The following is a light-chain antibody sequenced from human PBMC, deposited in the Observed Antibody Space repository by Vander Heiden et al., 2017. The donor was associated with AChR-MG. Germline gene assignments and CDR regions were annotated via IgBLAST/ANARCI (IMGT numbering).Light chain of an antibody. Sequence: DIQMTPSPFTPSASVGDRVPITFRASQSISSRVAWYQQQPGKAAKHLIYDASSLESGVPSRFSSSGSGTEFTPSISSLQPDDFATYYCQQYNRYSYTFGRGTKLEIK. V-gene: IGKV1-5*01. CDR1: QSISSR. CDR2: DAS. CDR3: QQYNRYSYT. J-gene: IGKJ2*01.